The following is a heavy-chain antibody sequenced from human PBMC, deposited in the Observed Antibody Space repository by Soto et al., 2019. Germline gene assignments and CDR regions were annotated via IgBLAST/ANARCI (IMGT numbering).Heavy chain of an antibody. V-gene: IGHV3-23*01. J-gene: IGHJ4*02. CDR3: AKGRRHTIFGVVIIGY. D-gene: IGHD3-3*01. CDR1: GFTFSSYA. Sequence: EVQLLESGGGLVQPGGSLRLSCAASGFTFSSYAMSWVRQAPGKGLEWVSAISGSGGSTYYADSVKGRFTISRDNSKNTLYLQMNSLRAEDTAVYYCAKGRRHTIFGVVIIGYWGQGTLVTVSS. CDR2: ISGSGGST.